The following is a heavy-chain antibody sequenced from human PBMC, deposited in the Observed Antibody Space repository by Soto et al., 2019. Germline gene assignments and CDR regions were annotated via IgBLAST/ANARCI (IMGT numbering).Heavy chain of an antibody. V-gene: IGHV3-30*18. CDR1: GFTFSRYG. CDR2: ISFDGSYK. D-gene: IGHD3-9*01. CDR3: AKGTSDILTGFPFYWYFDL. J-gene: IGHJ2*01. Sequence: QVQLVESRGGVVQPGGYLRLSCAASGFTFSRYGIHWVRQAPGKGLEWVAVISFDGSYKYYEDSVKGRFIISRDNSKNTLYLQMNSLRAEDTAVYYCAKGTSDILTGFPFYWYFDLWGRGTLVTVSS.